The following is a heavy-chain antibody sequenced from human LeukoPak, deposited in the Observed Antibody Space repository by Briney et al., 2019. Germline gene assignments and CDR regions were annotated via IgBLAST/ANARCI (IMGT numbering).Heavy chain of an antibody. D-gene: IGHD3-22*01. CDR2: IRSETYRGTT. Sequence: GRSLRLSCTASGFTFGNYALSWFRQAPGKGLEWVAFIRSETYRGTTEYAASVKGRFTISRDDSKSIAYLQMNSLKTEDTAVYYCARANSFDSSGYYFDYWGQGTLVTVSS. J-gene: IGHJ4*02. V-gene: IGHV3-49*03. CDR1: GFTFGNYA. CDR3: ARANSFDSSGYYFDY.